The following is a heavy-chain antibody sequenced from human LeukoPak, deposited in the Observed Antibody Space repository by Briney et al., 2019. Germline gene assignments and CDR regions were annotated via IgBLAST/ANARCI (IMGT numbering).Heavy chain of an antibody. CDR1: GFTLSTYA. CDR2: IAYDGSFS. J-gene: IGHJ4*02. D-gene: IGHD6-6*01. V-gene: IGHV3-30-3*02. Sequence: GRSLRLSCVASGFTLSTYAMVWVRQAPGRGLEWVADIAYDGSFSNYAYSVKGRFTVSRDNSKNTLYLQMNSLRLDDTAVYYCATESSLSKWGQGTLVTVSS. CDR3: ATESSLSK.